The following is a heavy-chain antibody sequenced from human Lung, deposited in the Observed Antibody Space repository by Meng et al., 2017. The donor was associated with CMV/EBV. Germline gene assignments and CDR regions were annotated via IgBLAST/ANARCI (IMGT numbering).Heavy chain of an antibody. CDR2: IYFNGNT. V-gene: IGHV4-59*01. D-gene: IGHD3-3*01. CDR1: GTSISPYY. CDR3: ARDRSDLWSGPFDP. Sequence: ESLKISCTVFGTSISPYYWSWIRQPPGKGLEWIGYIYFNGNTNYNPALKSRVTMSLDTSMNQFSLKLNSVTAADTAVYYCARDRSDLWSGPFDPWGRGTLVTVSS. J-gene: IGHJ5*02.